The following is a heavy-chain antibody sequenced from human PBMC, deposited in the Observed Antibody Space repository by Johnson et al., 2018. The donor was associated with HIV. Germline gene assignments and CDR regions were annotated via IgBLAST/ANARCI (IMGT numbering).Heavy chain of an antibody. CDR2: ISFDGNLK. Sequence: HVQLVESGGGVVQPGKSLTLSCVVSGLSFSNFGIHWVRQAPGKGPEWVSVISFDGNLKKYADSVKGRFTISRDNSKNTLYLQMNSLRAEDTAVYYCAREAATTFWGWDAFDIWGQGTMVTISS. CDR1: GLSFSNFG. D-gene: IGHD3-10*02. V-gene: IGHV3-30*03. CDR3: AREAATTFWGWDAFDI. J-gene: IGHJ3*02.